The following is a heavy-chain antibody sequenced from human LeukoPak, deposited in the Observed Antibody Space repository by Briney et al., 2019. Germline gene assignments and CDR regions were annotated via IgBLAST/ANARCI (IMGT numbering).Heavy chain of an antibody. CDR3: AAVNYDSSGYYYGGDAFVI. J-gene: IGHJ3*02. V-gene: IGHV1-58*02. Sequence: SVKVSCKASGFTFTSSAMQWVRQARGQRLEWIGWIVVGSGNTNYAQKFQERVTITRDMSTSTAYMELSSLRSEDTAVYYCAAVNYDSSGYYYGGDAFVIWGQGTMVTVSS. CDR1: GFTFTSSA. CDR2: IVVGSGNT. D-gene: IGHD3-22*01.